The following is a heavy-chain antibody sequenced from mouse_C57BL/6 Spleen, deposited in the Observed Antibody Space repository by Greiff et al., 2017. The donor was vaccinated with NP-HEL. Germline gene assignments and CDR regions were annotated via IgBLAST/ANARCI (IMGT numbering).Heavy chain of an antibody. D-gene: IGHD1-1*01. CDR1: GYTFTSYW. CDR2: IYPGNSDT. CDR3: TTTTVVDFDY. V-gene: IGHV1-5*01. Sequence: VQLQQPGAELVKPGASVKMSCKTSGYTFTSYWMHWVKQRPGQGLEWIGAIYPGNSDTSYNQKFKGKAKLTAVTSASTAYMELSSLTNEDSAVYYCTTTTVVDFDYWGQGTTLTVSS. J-gene: IGHJ2*01.